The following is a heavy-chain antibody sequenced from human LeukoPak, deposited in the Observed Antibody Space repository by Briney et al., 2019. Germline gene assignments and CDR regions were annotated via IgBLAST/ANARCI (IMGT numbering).Heavy chain of an antibody. V-gene: IGHV3-15*01. Sequence: GGSLRLSCGASGFTFNTYNMNWVRQAPGKGLEWVGRIKSKTDGGTTDYAAPVKGRFTISRDDSKNTLYLQMNSLKTEDTAVYYCTTEASSGYYPYYFDYWGQGTLVTVSS. CDR2: IKSKTDGGTT. D-gene: IGHD3-22*01. CDR3: TTEASSGYYPYYFDY. J-gene: IGHJ4*02. CDR1: GFTFNTYN.